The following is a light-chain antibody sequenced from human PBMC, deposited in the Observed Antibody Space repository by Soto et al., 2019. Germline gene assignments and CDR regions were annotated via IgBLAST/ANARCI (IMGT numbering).Light chain of an antibody. J-gene: IGLJ2*01. CDR1: SSDIGDYNY. Sequence: QSALTQPASLSGSPGQLITISCTGASSDIGDYNYVSWYQHHPGKAPKLVIYDVSNRPSGVSNRFSGSKSGNTASLTISGLQAEDEADYYCSSYTSSGTQVVFGGGTKLTVL. CDR2: DVS. V-gene: IGLV2-14*03. CDR3: SSYTSSGTQVV.